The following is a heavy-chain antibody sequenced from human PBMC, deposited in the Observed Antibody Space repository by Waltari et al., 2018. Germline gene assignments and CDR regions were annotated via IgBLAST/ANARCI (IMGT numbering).Heavy chain of an antibody. CDR2: IYSGGST. D-gene: IGHD6-13*01. CDR3: TRDAEGGSWYEY. Sequence: EVQLVGSGGGLIQPGGSLRLPCAASGFTVSSHYESCVRQAPGRGLEWVSVIYSGGSTYYADSVKGRFTISRDDSKSIAYLQMNSLKTEDTAVYYCTRDAEGGSWYEYWGQGTLVTVSS. V-gene: IGHV3-53*01. CDR1: GFTVSSHY. J-gene: IGHJ4*02.